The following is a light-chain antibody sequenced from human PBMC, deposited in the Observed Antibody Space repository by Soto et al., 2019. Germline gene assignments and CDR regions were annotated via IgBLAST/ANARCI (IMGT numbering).Light chain of an antibody. V-gene: IGLV2-11*01. CDR2: DVN. CDR1: SSDIGAYNY. CDR3: YSYAGMYIWL. Sequence: QSVLTQPRSVSGSPGQSVTISCTGTSSDIGAYNYVSWYQRHPGKAPKLIIHDVNERPSGVPDRFSGSKSGDTASLTISGLQAEDEADYYCYSYAGMYIWLFGGGTKLTVL. J-gene: IGLJ3*02.